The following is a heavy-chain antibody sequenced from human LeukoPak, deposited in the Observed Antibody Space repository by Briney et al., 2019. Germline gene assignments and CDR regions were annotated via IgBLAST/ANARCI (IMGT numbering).Heavy chain of an antibody. V-gene: IGHV3-23*01. CDR1: GFSYITYA. J-gene: IGHJ6*03. D-gene: IGHD6-19*01. Sequence: GGSLRLSCAASGFSYITYAMSWVRRAPGKGLEWVAAITASGSITYHADSVKGRFTVSRDNPKKTMYLQMDSLRVADTAVYYCAKGTGSHYSYYYMDVWGKGTTVSVS. CDR3: AKGTGSHYSYYYMDV. CDR2: ITASGSIT.